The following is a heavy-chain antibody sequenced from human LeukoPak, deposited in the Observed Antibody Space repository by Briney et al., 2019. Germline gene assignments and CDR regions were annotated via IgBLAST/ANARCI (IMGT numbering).Heavy chain of an antibody. CDR1: GGSISSSSYY. CDR3: ARGFRGPNFDY. Sequence: SETLSLTCTVSGGSISSSSYYWGWIRQPPGKGLEWIGSIYYSGSTYYNPSLKSRVTISVDTSKNQFSLKLNSVTAADTAVYYCARGFRGPNFDYWGQGTLVTVSS. V-gene: IGHV4-39*07. D-gene: IGHD3-10*01. J-gene: IGHJ4*02. CDR2: IYYSGST.